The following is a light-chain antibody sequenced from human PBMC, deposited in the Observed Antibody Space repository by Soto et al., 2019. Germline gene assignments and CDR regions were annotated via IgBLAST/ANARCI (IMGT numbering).Light chain of an antibody. J-gene: IGLJ2*01. CDR3: QPWDSSIVV. CDR2: QDS. V-gene: IGLV3-1*01. CDR1: KLGDKY. Sequence: SYELTQPPSVYVSPGQTASITCSGDKLGDKYACWYQQNPGQSPVLVIYQDSKRPSGIPERFSGSNSGNTATLTIRGTQAMDEADYYSQPWDSSIVVFGGGTKVTVL.